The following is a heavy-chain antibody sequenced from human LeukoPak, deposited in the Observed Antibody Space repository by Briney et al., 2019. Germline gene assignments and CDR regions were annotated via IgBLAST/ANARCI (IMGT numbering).Heavy chain of an antibody. D-gene: IGHD3-10*01. CDR1: GGSFSGYY. CDR2: INHSGST. V-gene: IGHV4-34*01. J-gene: IGHJ1*01. CDR3: ARGIGYYGSVSYWNRYFQH. Sequence: KPSETLSLTCAVYGGSFSGYYWSWIRQPPGKGLEWIGEINHSGSTNYNPSLKSRVTISVDTSKNQFSLKLSSVTAADTAVYYCARGIGYYGSVSYWNRYFQHWVQGTLVTVSS.